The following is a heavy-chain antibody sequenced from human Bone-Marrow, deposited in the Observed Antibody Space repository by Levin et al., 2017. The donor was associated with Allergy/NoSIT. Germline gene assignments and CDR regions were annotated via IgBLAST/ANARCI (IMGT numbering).Heavy chain of an antibody. CDR1: GGTFSSYA. D-gene: IGHD2-21*02. V-gene: IGHV1-69*13. J-gene: IGHJ4*02. Sequence: ASVKVSCKASGGTFSSYAISWVRQAPGQGLEWMGGIIPIFGTANYAQKFQGRVTITADESTSTAYMELSSLRSEDTAVYYCARGDVVVTARGAEPYFDYWGQGTLVTVSS. CDR2: IIPIFGTA. CDR3: ARGDVVVTARGAEPYFDY.